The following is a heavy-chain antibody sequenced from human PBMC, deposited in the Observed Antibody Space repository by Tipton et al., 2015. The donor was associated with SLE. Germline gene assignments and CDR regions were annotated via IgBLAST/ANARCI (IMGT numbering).Heavy chain of an antibody. CDR2: TNHSGST. CDR1: GGSFSGYY. Sequence: TLSLTCAVYGGSFSGYYWSWIRQPPGKGLEWIGETNHSGSTNYNPSLKSRVTISVDTSKNQFSLKLSSVTAADTAVYYCARVRGYYFDYWGQGTLVTVSS. D-gene: IGHD3-16*01. CDR3: ARVRGYYFDY. V-gene: IGHV4-34*09. J-gene: IGHJ4*02.